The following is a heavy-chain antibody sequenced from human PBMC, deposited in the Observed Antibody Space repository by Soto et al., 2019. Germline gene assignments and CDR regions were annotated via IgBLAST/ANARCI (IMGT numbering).Heavy chain of an antibody. CDR1: GFTFSDYA. CDR3: AREEYVGFNCFAP. V-gene: IGHV3-48*02. J-gene: IGHJ5*02. CDR2: IGSSSGTI. Sequence: PGGSLRLSCAASGFTFSDYAMHWVRQAPGKGLEWVSFIGSSSGTIFYADSVKGRFTISRDNAKNSLYLQMNSLRDEDTAVYYCAREEYVGFNCFAPWGQGTLVTVSS. D-gene: IGHD3-16*01.